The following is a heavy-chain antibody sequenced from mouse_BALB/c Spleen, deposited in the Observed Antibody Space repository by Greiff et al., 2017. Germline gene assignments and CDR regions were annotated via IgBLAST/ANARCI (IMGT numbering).Heavy chain of an antibody. D-gene: IGHD1-1*01. CDR3: ARRYYYGSSSYAMDY. J-gene: IGHJ4*01. CDR2: IDPENGNT. V-gene: IGHV14-1*02. CDR1: GFNIKDYY. Sequence: VQLQQSGAELVRSGASVKLSCTASGFNIKDYYMHWVKQRPEQGLEWIGWIDPENGNTIYDPKFQGKASITADTSSNTAYLQLSSLTSEDTAVYYCARRYYYGSSSYAMDYWGQGTSVTVSS.